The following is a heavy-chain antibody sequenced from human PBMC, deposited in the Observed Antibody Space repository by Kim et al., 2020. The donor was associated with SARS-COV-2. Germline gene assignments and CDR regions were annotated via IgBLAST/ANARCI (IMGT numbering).Heavy chain of an antibody. D-gene: IGHD7-27*01. J-gene: IGHJ4*02. V-gene: IGHV3-11*05. Sequence: GGSLRLSCAASGFTFSDYYMSWIRQAPGKGLEWVSYISSSSSYTNYADSVKGRFTISRDNAKNSLYLQMNSLRAEDTAVYYCARENLTGDLDYWGQGTLVTVSS. CDR1: GFTFSDYY. CDR3: ARENLTGDLDY. CDR2: ISSSSSYT.